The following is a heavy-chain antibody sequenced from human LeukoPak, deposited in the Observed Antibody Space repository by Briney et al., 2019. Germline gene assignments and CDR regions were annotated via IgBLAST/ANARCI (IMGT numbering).Heavy chain of an antibody. CDR3: ARELNLSSSGWYLDAFDI. J-gene: IGHJ3*02. D-gene: IGHD6-19*01. CDR1: GFTFSSYW. V-gene: IGHV3-7*01. Sequence: GGSLRLSCAASGFTFSSYWMSWVRQAPGKGLEWVASIKQDGSEKYYVDSVKGRFTISRDNAKNSLYLQMNGLRAEDTAVYYCARELNLSSSGWYLDAFDIWGQGTMVTVSS. CDR2: IKQDGSEK.